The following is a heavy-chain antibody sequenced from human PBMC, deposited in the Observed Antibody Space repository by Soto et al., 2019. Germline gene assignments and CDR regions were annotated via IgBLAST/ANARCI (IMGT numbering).Heavy chain of an antibody. D-gene: IGHD3-22*01. Sequence: SETLSLTCTVSGDSIRSYYWSWIRQPPGKGLEWIGYIYDSGSTNYNPSLKSRVTISVDTSKSQFSLKLSSVTAADTAVYYCARDRAYYESSGLYFDYWGQGTLVTVS. J-gene: IGHJ4*02. CDR3: ARDRAYYESSGLYFDY. CDR1: GDSIRSYY. CDR2: IYDSGST. V-gene: IGHV4-59*01.